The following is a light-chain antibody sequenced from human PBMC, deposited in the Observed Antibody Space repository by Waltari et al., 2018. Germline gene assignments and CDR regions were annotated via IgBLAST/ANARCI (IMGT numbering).Light chain of an antibody. V-gene: IGLV3-10*01. Sequence: SYELTQPPSLSVSPAQTARITRCGHELPRKYAYWFQQKSGQPPPLVIYEYPKRPSEIPERFSGSSSGTVATLTITGAQVDDEADYYCYSSDTTGLRVFGSGTTVVVL. CDR3: YSSDTTGLRV. CDR1: ELPRKY. CDR2: EYP. J-gene: IGLJ1*01.